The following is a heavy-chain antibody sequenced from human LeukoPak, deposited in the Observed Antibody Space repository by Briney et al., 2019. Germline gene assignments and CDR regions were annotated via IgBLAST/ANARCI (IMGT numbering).Heavy chain of an antibody. CDR3: AKLGITMIGGV. D-gene: IGHD3-10*02. CDR2: ISSSGSTI. Sequence: GGSLRLSCAASGFTFSSYEMNWVRQASGKGLEWVSYISSSGSTIYYADSVKGRFTISRDNAKNSLYLQMNSLRAEDTAVYYCAKLGITMIGGVWGKGTTVTISS. J-gene: IGHJ6*04. V-gene: IGHV3-48*03. CDR1: GFTFSSYE.